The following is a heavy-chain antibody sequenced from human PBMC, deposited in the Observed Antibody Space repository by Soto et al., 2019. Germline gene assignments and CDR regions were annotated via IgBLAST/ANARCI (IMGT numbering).Heavy chain of an antibody. CDR2: ISGSGTNT. CDR3: AKDNSPYSGYNSFDY. V-gene: IGHV3-23*01. Sequence: EVRLLESGGGLTQPGGSLRLSCAASGFTFSSYVMSWVRQAPGTGLEWVSGISGSGTNTYYADSVKGRFTISRDNSKNTLYLQMTSLRAEDTAEYYCAKDNSPYSGYNSFDYWGEGTLVTVSS. J-gene: IGHJ4*02. CDR1: GFTFSSYV. D-gene: IGHD5-12*01.